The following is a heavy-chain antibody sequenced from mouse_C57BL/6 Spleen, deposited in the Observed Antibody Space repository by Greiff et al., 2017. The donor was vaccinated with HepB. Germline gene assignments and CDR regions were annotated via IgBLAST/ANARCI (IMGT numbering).Heavy chain of an antibody. J-gene: IGHJ2*01. CDR1: GYTFTDYN. D-gene: IGHD2-4*01. CDR2: INPNNGGT. CDR3: AKGESTMITTVDYFDY. V-gene: IGHV1-22*01. Sequence: VQLQQSGPELVKPGASVKMSCKASGYTFTDYNMHWVKQSHGKSLEWIGYINPNNGGTSYNQKFKGKATLTVNKSSSTAYMELRSLTSEDSAVYYGAKGESTMITTVDYFDYWGQGTTLTVSS.